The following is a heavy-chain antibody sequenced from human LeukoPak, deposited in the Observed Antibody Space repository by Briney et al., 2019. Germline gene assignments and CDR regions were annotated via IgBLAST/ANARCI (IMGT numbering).Heavy chain of an antibody. V-gene: IGHV1-24*01. J-gene: IGHJ4*02. Sequence: ASVKVSCKVSGYTLTELSMHWVRQAPGKGLEWMGSFDPEDGETIYAQKFQGRVTMTEDTSTDTAFMELSSLRSEDTAVYYCATRSLLGITISHTFDYWGQGTLVTVSS. CDR3: ATRSLLGITISHTFDY. D-gene: IGHD3-9*01. CDR2: FDPEDGET. CDR1: GYTLTELS.